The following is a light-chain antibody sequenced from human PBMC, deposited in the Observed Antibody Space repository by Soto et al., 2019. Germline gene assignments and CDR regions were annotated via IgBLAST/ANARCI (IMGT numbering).Light chain of an antibody. V-gene: IGLV2-8*01. CDR2: EVV. CDR3: KSYAGSNTYV. J-gene: IGLJ1*01. CDR1: KNDIGVYDF. Sequence: QSVLTQPASVSGSPGESVIISCTGTKNDIGVYDFVSWYQHHAGKAPRLIIYEVVQRPSGVPDRFSGSKSGNTASLTVSGLQAADEADYFCKSYAGSNTYVFGSGTKLTVL.